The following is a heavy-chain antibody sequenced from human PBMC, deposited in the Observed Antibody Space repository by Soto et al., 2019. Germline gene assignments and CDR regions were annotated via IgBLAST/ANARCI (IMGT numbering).Heavy chain of an antibody. V-gene: IGHV1-69*13. CDR3: AREPLSGDSGWYTYFDS. D-gene: IGHD6-19*01. Sequence: VKVSCKASGGSFTSYAFSWVRQAPRQGLEWIGVVIPIFDTSTYAQNFQGRLTVTANKSANTVYMELNSLTSDDTAIYFCAREPLSGDSGWYTYFDSWGQGTLVTVSS. J-gene: IGHJ4*02. CDR2: VIPIFDTS. CDR1: GGSFTSYA.